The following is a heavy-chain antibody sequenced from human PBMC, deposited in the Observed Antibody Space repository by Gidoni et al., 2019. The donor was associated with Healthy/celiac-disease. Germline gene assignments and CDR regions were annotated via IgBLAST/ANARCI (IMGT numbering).Heavy chain of an antibody. Sequence: EVQLVESGGGVVRPGGSLRLSCAASGFTFDDYGMSWVRQDPGKGLEWVSGINWNGGSTGYADSVKGRFTISRDNAKNSLYLQMNSLRAEDTALYHCARDDYGDYYWYFDLWGRGTLVTVSS. CDR2: INWNGGST. D-gene: IGHD4-17*01. CDR3: ARDDYGDYYWYFDL. J-gene: IGHJ2*01. V-gene: IGHV3-20*01. CDR1: GFTFDDYG.